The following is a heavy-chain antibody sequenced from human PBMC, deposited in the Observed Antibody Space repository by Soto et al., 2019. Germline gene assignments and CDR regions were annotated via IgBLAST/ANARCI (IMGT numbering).Heavy chain of an antibody. CDR3: ARDPDEVVGTDYHYYGMDV. J-gene: IGHJ6*02. CDR2: ILPVFGTT. V-gene: IGHV1-69*06. D-gene: IGHD1-26*01. Sequence: PVKVSCKASGDTSSNYGVSWVRQAPGQGLEWMGGILPVFGTTTYARNFQGRITITADKSTSTVYMELTSLRSDDTATYYCARDPDEVVGTDYHYYGMDVWDQGATVTVSS. CDR1: GDTSSNYG.